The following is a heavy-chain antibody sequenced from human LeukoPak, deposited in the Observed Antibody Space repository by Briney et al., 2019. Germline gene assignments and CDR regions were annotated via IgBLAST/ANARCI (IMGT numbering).Heavy chain of an antibody. Sequence: SVKVSCKASGGTFSSYAISWVRQAPGQGLEWMGGIIPIFGTANYAQKFQGRVTITADESTSTAYMELSSLRSEDTAVYYCARDRPSEVTRSSSTYYFDYWGQGTLVTVSS. V-gene: IGHV1-69*13. J-gene: IGHJ4*02. CDR1: GGTFSSYA. CDR3: ARDRPSEVTRSSSTYYFDY. D-gene: IGHD6-6*01. CDR2: IIPIFGTA.